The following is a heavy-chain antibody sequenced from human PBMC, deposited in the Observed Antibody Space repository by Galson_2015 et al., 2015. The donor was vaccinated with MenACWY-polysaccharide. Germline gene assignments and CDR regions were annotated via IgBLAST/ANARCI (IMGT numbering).Heavy chain of an antibody. J-gene: IGHJ4*02. CDR1: GFTFNTYW. D-gene: IGHD6-25*01. CDR2: INKDGSGR. Sequence: SLRLSCAASGFTFNTYWMTWVRQAPGKGLQWVANINKDGSGRYYVDSVRGRFTVSRDNAKPSLYLQMNSLRAEDTAVYYCATWFQNSSGWGIDYWVQGTLVTVSS. CDR3: ATWFQNSSGWGIDY. V-gene: IGHV3-7*01.